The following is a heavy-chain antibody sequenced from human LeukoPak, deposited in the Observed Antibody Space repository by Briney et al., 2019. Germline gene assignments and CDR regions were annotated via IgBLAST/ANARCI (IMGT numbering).Heavy chain of an antibody. D-gene: IGHD6-6*01. CDR3: AREYSTSSEGDYFDY. V-gene: IGHV4-59*01. J-gene: IGHJ4*02. Sequence: SETLSLTCTVSGASITTYYWTWIRQPPGKGLEWIGYIYHSGSTNYNPSLKSRVAISLDTSRNQFSLRLSSVTAADTAVYFCAREYSTSSEGDYFDYWGQGSLVTASS. CDR1: GASITTYY. CDR2: IYHSGST.